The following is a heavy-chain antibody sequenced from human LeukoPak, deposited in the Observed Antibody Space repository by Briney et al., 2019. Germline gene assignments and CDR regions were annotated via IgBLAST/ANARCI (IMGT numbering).Heavy chain of an antibody. CDR2: LYNNGST. V-gene: IGHV4-4*07. CDR1: GYSISSGYY. J-gene: IGHJ5*02. Sequence: SETLSLTCTVSGYSISSGYYWSWVRQPAGKGLEWIGRLYNNGSTNYSPSLKSRVIMSFDPSKNQFSLKLNSVTAADTAFYYCVRDRGLGRGFDPWGQGTMVTVSS. D-gene: IGHD3-16*01. CDR3: VRDRGLGRGFDP.